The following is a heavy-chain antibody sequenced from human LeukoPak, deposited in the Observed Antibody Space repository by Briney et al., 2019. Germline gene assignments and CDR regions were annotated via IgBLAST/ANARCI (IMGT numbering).Heavy chain of an antibody. CDR1: GGSISSGDYY. CDR2: IYYSGST. J-gene: IGHJ3*02. CDR3: ASGSQGLDAFDI. Sequence: TSQTLSLTCTVSGGSISSGDYYWSWIRQPPGKGLEWIGYIYYSGSTYYNPSLKSRVAISVDTSKNQFSLKLSSVTAADTAVYYCASGSQGLDAFDIWGQGTMVTVSS. V-gene: IGHV4-30-4*08.